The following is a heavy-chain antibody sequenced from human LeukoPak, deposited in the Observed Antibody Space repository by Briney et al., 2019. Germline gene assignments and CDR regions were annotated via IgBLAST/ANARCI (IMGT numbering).Heavy chain of an antibody. CDR1: GFTFSDHY. CDR3: AREGLGARYFDY. D-gene: IGHD1-26*01. J-gene: IGHJ4*02. V-gene: IGHV3-72*01. Sequence: GGSLRLSCAASGFTFSDHYMDWVRQAPGKGLECVGRTRKKANSYTTVYAASVKGRFTISRDDSKNSLYLQMYSLKTEDTAVYSCAREGLGARYFDYWGQGTLVTVSS. CDR2: TRKKANSYTT.